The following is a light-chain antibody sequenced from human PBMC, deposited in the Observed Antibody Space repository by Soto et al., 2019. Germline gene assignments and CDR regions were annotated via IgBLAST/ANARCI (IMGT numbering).Light chain of an antibody. J-gene: IGKJ1*01. CDR1: QGISSY. CDR2: AAS. V-gene: IGKV1-8*01. Sequence: AIRMTQSPSSLSASTGDRVTITCRASQGISSYLAWYQQKPGKAPKLLIYAASTLQSGVPSRFSDSGSATDFTLTISCLQSEDFATYYCQQYYSCPRTFGQGTKVDIK. CDR3: QQYYSCPRT.